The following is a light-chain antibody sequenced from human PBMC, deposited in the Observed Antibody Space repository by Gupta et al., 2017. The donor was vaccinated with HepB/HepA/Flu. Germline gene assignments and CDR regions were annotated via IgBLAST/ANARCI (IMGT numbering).Light chain of an antibody. Sequence: DIVMTQSPLSLPVTPREPASISCRSSQSLLHTNGYNYLDWYLQKPGQSPQLLISLGSNRASGVPDRFSGSGSGTDFTLKISRVEAEDVGVYYCMQALQSPLTFGGGTKVEIK. CDR2: LGS. J-gene: IGKJ4*01. CDR3: MQALQSPLT. CDR1: QSLLHTNGYNY. V-gene: IGKV2-28*01.